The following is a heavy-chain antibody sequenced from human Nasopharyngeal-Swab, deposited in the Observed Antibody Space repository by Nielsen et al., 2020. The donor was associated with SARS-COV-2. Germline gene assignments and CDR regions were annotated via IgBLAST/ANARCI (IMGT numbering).Heavy chain of an antibody. D-gene: IGHD2/OR15-2a*01. CDR3: AKDLRGPYFF. J-gene: IGHJ4*02. CDR2: TVGSGDNSGSGGST. Sequence: GGSLRLSCVASGYSFRTYGMSWVRQAPGKGIEWVAGTVGSGDNSGSGGSTYYADSVKGRFTIPRDNSKNTLSLQMNSLRAEDTAVYYCAKDLRGPYFFWGQGTLVTVSS. CDR1: GYSFRTYG. V-gene: IGHV3-23*01.